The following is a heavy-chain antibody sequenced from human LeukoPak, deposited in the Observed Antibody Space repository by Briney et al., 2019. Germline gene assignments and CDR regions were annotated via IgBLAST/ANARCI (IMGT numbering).Heavy chain of an antibody. CDR3: ARDYYTNNGSPRGFDY. D-gene: IGHD3-3*01. CDR2: MNPGAGST. Sequence: ASVKVSCKASGYTFISYYMHWVRQAPGQGLEWMGIMNPGAGSTTYAQKFLGRVTMTRDASTSTVYMEVSSLRSDDTAVYYCARDYYTNNGSPRGFDYWGQGTLVTVSA. CDR1: GYTFISYY. J-gene: IGHJ4*02. V-gene: IGHV1-46*01.